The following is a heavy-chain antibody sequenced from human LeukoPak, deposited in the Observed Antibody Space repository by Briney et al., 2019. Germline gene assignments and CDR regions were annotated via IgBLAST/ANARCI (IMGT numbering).Heavy chain of an antibody. Sequence: ASVKVSCKTSGGTFSTYAVNWVRQAPGQGLDWMGRIIPSVGLTTYAQKFQARVAISAETSTGTTYMELSNLRSEDTALCYCAIGEDFDSWGQGTLVTVSS. D-gene: IGHD3-10*01. CDR1: GGTFSTYA. V-gene: IGHV1-69*04. CDR3: AIGEDFDS. J-gene: IGHJ4*02. CDR2: IIPSVGLT.